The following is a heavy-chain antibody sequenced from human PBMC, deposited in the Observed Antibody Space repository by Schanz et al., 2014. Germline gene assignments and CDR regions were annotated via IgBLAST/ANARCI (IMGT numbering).Heavy chain of an antibody. CDR3: AREICSGTRCGQRYDP. V-gene: IGHV1-2*02. D-gene: IGHD2-2*01. CDR2: IDPNSGGT. J-gene: IGHJ5*02. CDR1: GYNFTTYT. Sequence: QVQLVQSGSELTRPGASVKVSCKASGYNFTTYTMNWVRQAPGQGLEWMGWIDPNSGGTFYKEKFQGRVTMSRDTSISTAYMELSRLGSDDTAIYYCAREICSGTRCGQRYDPWGQGTLVTVSS.